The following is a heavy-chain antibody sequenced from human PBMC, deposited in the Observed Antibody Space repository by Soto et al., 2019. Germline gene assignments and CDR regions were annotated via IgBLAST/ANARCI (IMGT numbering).Heavy chain of an antibody. CDR3: ARDSMTGYLQFDY. V-gene: IGHV1-18*01. CDR1: GYSFSNYG. J-gene: IGHJ4*02. D-gene: IGHD3-9*01. Sequence: QVHLVQSGPEVKKPGASVKVSCGASGYSFSNYGISWVRQAPGRGLEWMGWINANNGRTNYAQNFRGRVTMTTDTPAMTAYLDGRSLRSDDTAGYFCARDSMTGYLQFDYWGQGTLVTVSS. CDR2: INANNGRT.